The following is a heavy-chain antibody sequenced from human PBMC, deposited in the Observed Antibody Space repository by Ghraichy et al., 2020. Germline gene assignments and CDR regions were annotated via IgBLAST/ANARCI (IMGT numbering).Heavy chain of an antibody. Sequence: SETLSLTCAVYGGSISGYYLTWIRQPPGKGLEWIGEINHSGGADYNPSLKSRVTILVDPSKSQFSLKLRSVTVPDTAVYYCARGGIADRLGDWGQGTLVTVSS. V-gene: IGHV4-34*01. D-gene: IGHD6-6*01. CDR2: INHSGGA. J-gene: IGHJ4*02. CDR3: ARGGIADRLGD. CDR1: GGSISGYY.